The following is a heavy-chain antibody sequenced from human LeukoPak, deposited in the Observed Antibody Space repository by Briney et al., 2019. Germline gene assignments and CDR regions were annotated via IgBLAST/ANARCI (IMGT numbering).Heavy chain of an antibody. CDR3: ARDGGYSGTYQAPEDAFDI. CDR2: IHTGGNT. CDR1: GFAVSSNY. V-gene: IGHV3-66*01. J-gene: IGHJ3*02. D-gene: IGHD1-26*01. Sequence: GGSLRLSCTASGFAVSSNYINWVRQAPGKGLEWVSVIHTGGNTYYADSVKGRFTISRDNSRNTLYLQMNSLRAEDTAVYYCARDGGYSGTYQAPEDAFDIWGQGTMVTVSS.